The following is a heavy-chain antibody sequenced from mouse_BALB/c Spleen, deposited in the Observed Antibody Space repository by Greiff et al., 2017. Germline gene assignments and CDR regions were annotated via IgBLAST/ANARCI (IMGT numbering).Heavy chain of an antibody. CDR2: IDPETGGT. D-gene: IGHD1-1*02. CDR1: GYTFTDYE. CDR3: TISLYGDYAMEY. J-gene: IGHJ4*01. V-gene: IGHV1-15*01. Sequence: QVQLQQSGAELVRPGASVTLSCKASGYTFTDYEMHWVKQTPVHGLEWIGAIDPETGGTAYNQKFKGKATMTADKSSSTAYMELRSLTSEDSAVYYCTISLYGDYAMEYRGQGTSVTVSS.